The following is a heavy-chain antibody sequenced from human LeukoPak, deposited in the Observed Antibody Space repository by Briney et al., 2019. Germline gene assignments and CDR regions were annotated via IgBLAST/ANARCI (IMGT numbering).Heavy chain of an antibody. D-gene: IGHD6-19*01. J-gene: IGHJ6*03. Sequence: SVKVSCKASGYTFTGYYMHWVRQAPGQGLEWMGGIIPIFGTANYAQKFQGRVTITADESTSTAYMELSSLRSEDTAVYYCARGHITGSGWLSLHETYYMDVWGKGTTVTISS. CDR3: ARGHITGSGWLSLHETYYMDV. CDR1: GYTFTGYY. CDR2: IIPIFGTA. V-gene: IGHV1-69*13.